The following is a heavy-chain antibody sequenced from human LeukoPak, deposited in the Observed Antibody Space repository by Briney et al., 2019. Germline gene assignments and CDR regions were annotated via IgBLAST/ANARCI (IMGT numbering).Heavy chain of an antibody. CDR3: ARDPEGEITPEN. D-gene: IGHD5-24*01. CDR2: IKQDGSEK. CDR1: GFTFSSYW. Sequence: PGGSLRLSCAASGFTFSSYWMSWVRQAPGKGLEWVATIKQDGSEKYYLDSVKGRFTISRDNAKNSLYLQMNSLRDGDTAVYFCARDPEGEITPENWGQGTLVTVSS. J-gene: IGHJ4*02. V-gene: IGHV3-7*01.